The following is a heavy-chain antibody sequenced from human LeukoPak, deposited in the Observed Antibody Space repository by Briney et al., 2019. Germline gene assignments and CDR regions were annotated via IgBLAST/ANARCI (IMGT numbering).Heavy chain of an antibody. CDR3: ARDYYGSGSYYNVALWFDP. V-gene: IGHV1-2*02. CDR2: INPNSGGT. Sequence: GASVTVSCKASGYTFTGYYMHWVRQAPGQGLEWMGWINPNSGGTNYAQKFQGRVTMTRDTSISTAYMELSRLRSDDTAVYYCARDYYGSGSYYNVALWFDPWGQGTLVTVSS. D-gene: IGHD3-10*01. J-gene: IGHJ5*02. CDR1: GYTFTGYY.